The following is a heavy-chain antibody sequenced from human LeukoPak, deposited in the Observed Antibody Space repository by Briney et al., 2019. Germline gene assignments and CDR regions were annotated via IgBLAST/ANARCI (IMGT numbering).Heavy chain of an antibody. CDR2: IYYSGST. J-gene: IGHJ3*02. D-gene: IGHD5-18*01. CDR3: ARPGYRGAFDI. CDR1: GGSISSYY. V-gene: IGHV4-59*12. Sequence: SETLSLTCTVSGGSISSYYWSWIRQPPGKGLEWIGYIYYSGSTNYNPSLKSRVTMSVDTSKNQFSLKLSSVTAADTAVYYCARPGYRGAFDIWGQGTMVTVSS.